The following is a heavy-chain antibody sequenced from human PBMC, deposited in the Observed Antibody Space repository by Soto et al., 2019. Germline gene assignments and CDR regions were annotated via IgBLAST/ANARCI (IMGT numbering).Heavy chain of an antibody. D-gene: IGHD5-18*01. V-gene: IGHV3-30-3*01. Sequence: QVQLVESGGGVVHPGRSLRLSCAASGLTFDNYAMSWVRQAPGQGLEWVSVISHDGVHKFYADSVKGRFTISRENSKNTLDLEMNTLRAEDTAVYYCAREVTGLNAFDICGQGTTVTVSS. CDR3: AREVTGLNAFDI. CDR2: ISHDGVHK. J-gene: IGHJ3*02. CDR1: GLTFDNYA.